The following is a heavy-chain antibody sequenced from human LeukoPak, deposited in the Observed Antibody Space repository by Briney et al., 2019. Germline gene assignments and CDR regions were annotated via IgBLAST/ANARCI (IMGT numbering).Heavy chain of an antibody. J-gene: IGHJ4*02. D-gene: IGHD5-12*01. CDR3: AKDFRMVATGGY. Sequence: GGSLRLSCAASGFTFSSYSMNWVRQAPGKGLEWVSYISSSSSTIYYADSVKGRFTISRDNSKNTLYLQMNSLRAEDTAVYYCAKDFRMVATGGYWGQGTLVTVSS. V-gene: IGHV3-48*01. CDR2: ISSSSSTI. CDR1: GFTFSSYS.